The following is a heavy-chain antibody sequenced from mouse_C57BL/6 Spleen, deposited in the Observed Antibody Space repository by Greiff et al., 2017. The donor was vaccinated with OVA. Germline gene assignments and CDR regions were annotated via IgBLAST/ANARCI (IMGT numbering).Heavy chain of an antibody. D-gene: IGHD2-12*01. V-gene: IGHV1-80*01. CDR3: ARSYYSYYYAMDY. CDR2: IYPGDGDT. J-gene: IGHJ4*01. Sequence: VQVVESGAELVKPGASVKISCKASGYAFSSYWMNWVKQRPGKGLEWIGQIYPGDGDTNYNGKFKGKATLTAGKSTRTASMQLSSLTSEDSAVYFFARSYYSYYYAMDYGGQGTSGTVSS. CDR1: GYAFSSYW.